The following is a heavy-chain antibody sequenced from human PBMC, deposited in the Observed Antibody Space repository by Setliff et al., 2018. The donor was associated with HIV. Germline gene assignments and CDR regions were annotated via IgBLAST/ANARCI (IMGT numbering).Heavy chain of an antibody. CDR3: ARCYYNFWSGYPLDYMDV. D-gene: IGHD3-3*01. V-gene: IGHV4-4*08. CDR1: GGSISSAY. CDR2: IYTSGST. J-gene: IGHJ6*03. Sequence: SETLSLTCAVSGGSISSAYWSWVRQPPGKGLEWIGYIYTSGSTNYNPSLKSRVTMSVGTSKNQFSLKLSSVTAADTAVYYCARCYYNFWSGYPLDYMDVWGKGTTVTVSS.